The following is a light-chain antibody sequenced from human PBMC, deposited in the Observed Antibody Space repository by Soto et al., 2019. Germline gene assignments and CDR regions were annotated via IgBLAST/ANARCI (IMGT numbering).Light chain of an antibody. CDR1: QGISYT. J-gene: IGKJ4*01. V-gene: IGKV1D-13*01. CDR3: QQFKDYPLT. Sequence: AIQLTQSPSSLSASVGDRVTITRRASQGISYTLAWYQQKPGQVPKLLISDASRLQSGVPSRFSGSGSGTDFTLTISSLQPEDYATYYCQQFKDYPLTFGGGTKVEIK. CDR2: DAS.